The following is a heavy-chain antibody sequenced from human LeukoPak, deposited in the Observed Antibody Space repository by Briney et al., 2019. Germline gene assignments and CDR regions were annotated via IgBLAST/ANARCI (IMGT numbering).Heavy chain of an antibody. J-gene: IGHJ4*02. D-gene: IGHD1-26*01. CDR1: GFTVSSNY. V-gene: IGHV4-34*01. Sequence: GSLRLSCAASGFTVSSNYMSWVRQAPGKGLEWNGEINHSGSANYNPSLKSRVTISVDTSKNQFSLKLSSVTAADTAVYYCARVPGRSYSGSYPLDYWGQGTLVTVSS. CDR3: ARVPGRSYSGSYPLDY. CDR2: INHSGSA.